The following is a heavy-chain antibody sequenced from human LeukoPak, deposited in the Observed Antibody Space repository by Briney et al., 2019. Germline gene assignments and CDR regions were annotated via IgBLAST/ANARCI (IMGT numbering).Heavy chain of an antibody. CDR3: AKANYGDYYFDY. D-gene: IGHD4-17*01. V-gene: IGHV3-53*01. CDR1: GFTVSSNY. J-gene: IGHJ4*02. Sequence: PGGSLRLSCAASGFTVSSNYMSWVRQAPGKGLEWVSVIYNAGDRYYADSVKGRFPISRDNSKNTLYLQMNSLRAEDTAVYYCAKANYGDYYFDYWGQGTLVTVSS. CDR2: IYNAGDR.